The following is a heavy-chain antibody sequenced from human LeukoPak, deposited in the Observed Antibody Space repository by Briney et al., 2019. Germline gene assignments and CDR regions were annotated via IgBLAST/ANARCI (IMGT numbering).Heavy chain of an antibody. CDR1: GFSFSSYS. V-gene: IGHV3-21*01. J-gene: IGHJ4*02. D-gene: IGHD2-2*01. CDR3: AKDLPAAVD. CDR2: ISRTSSDI. Sequence: GGSLRLSCATSGFSFSSYSMSWVRQAPGKGLEWISFISRTSSDIYHADSVKGRFTISRDSAKNSLYLQMNSLTAEDTAVYYCAKDLPAAVDWGQGTLVTVSS.